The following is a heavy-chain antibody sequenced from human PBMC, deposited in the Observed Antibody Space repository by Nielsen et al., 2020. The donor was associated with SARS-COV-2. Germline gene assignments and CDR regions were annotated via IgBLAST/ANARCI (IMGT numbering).Heavy chain of an antibody. V-gene: IGHV3-21*01. D-gene: IGHD2-15*01. CDR3: ARGGRSDYGMDV. Sequence: GESLKISCAASGFSFSSYTMAWVRQAPGKGLEWVSSVSIRSTYIYHADSVKGRFTVSRDNAKRALYLQMNSLRAEDTAVYYCARGGRSDYGMDVWGQGTTVTVSS. CDR1: GFSFSSYT. J-gene: IGHJ6*02. CDR2: VSIRSTYI.